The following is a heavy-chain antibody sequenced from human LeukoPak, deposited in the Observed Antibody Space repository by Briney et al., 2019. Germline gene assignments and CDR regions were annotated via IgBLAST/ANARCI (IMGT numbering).Heavy chain of an antibody. Sequence: SETLSLTCAVYGGSFSGYCWSWIRQPPGKGLEWIGEINHSGSTNYNPSLKSRVTISVDTSKNQFSLKLSSVTAADTAVYYCARHEPSSGYYSEFDYWGQGTLVTVSS. J-gene: IGHJ4*02. CDR3: ARHEPSSGYYSEFDY. D-gene: IGHD3-22*01. CDR2: INHSGST. CDR1: GGSFSGYC. V-gene: IGHV4-34*01.